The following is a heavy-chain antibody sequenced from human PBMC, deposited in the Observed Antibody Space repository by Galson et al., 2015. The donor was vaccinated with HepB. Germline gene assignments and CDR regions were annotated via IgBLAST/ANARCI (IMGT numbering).Heavy chain of an antibody. Sequence: SVKVSCKASGGTFSSYAIDWVRQAPGQGLEWLGGIIPIFGTANYAQNLQGRVTITADESTSTAYMELSSLTSEDTAVYYCARGYGSGSYYYHYWGQGTLVTVSS. V-gene: IGHV1-69*13. CDR3: ARGYGSGSYYYHY. J-gene: IGHJ4*02. D-gene: IGHD3-10*01. CDR2: IIPIFGTA. CDR1: GGTFSSYA.